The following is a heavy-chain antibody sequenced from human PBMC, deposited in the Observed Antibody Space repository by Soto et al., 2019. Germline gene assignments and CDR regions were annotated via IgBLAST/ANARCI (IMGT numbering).Heavy chain of an antibody. CDR1: GYRFTDYW. CDR2: FYPDDADS. CDR3: ARFGGPGLSHNWFDT. V-gene: IGHV5-51*01. D-gene: IGHD3-3*01. Sequence: PGESLKISCQVSGYRFTDYWIGWVRQIPGKGLEWMGIFYPDDADSRYNPSFQGHVTFSADKSITTAYLQWSSLKAADSAMYYWARFGGPGLSHNWFDTWGQGTLVTVSS. J-gene: IGHJ5*02.